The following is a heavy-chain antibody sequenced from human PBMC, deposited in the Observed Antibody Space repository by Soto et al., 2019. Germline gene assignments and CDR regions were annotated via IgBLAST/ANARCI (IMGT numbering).Heavy chain of an antibody. CDR1: GGSISSGDYY. Sequence: PSETLSLTCTVSGGSISSGDYYWSWIRQPPGKGLGWIGYIYYSGSTYYNPSLKSRVTISVDTSKNQFSLKLSSVTAADTAVYYCARGRITMIDIAFDIWGQGTMVTVSS. CDR2: IYYSGST. V-gene: IGHV4-30-4*01. CDR3: ARGRITMIDIAFDI. D-gene: IGHD3-22*01. J-gene: IGHJ3*02.